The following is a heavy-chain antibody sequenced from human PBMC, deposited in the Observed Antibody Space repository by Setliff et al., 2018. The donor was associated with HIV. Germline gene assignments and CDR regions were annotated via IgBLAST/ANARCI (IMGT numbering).Heavy chain of an antibody. Sequence: KPSETLSLTCAVSGGSINSYYWSWIRQPPGKGLEWIGYIYYIGNTNYNPSLKSRVTISVDTSKNQFSLKLSSVTAADTAVYYCARAPPGIQNDAFDVWGQGTMVTVSS. CDR1: GGSINSYY. CDR3: ARAPPGIQNDAFDV. V-gene: IGHV4-59*01. J-gene: IGHJ3*01. CDR2: IYYIGNT.